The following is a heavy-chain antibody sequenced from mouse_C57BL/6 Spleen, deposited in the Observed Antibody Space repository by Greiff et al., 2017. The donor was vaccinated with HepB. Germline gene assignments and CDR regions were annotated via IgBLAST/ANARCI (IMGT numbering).Heavy chain of an antibody. CDR1: GFTFTDYY. V-gene: IGHV7-3*01. D-gene: IGHD1-1*01. CDR2: IRYKANGYTT. J-gene: IGHJ4*01. Sequence: EVKLMASGGGLVQPGGSLSLSCAASGFTFTDYYMSWVRQPPGKALEWLGFIRYKANGYTTEYSASVKGRFTISRDNSPSILYLQMNALSAEDSATYYCARYRDCYYGFAYYAMDYWGQGASVTVAS. CDR3: ARYRDCYYGFAYYAMDY.